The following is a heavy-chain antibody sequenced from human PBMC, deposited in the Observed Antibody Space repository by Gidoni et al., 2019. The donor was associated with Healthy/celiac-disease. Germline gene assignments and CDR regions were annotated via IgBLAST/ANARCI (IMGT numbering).Heavy chain of an antibody. CDR2: IWYDGSNK. V-gene: IGHV3-33*01. Sequence: QVQLVESGGGVVQPGRSLRLSCAASGFTFSSYVRHWVRQAPGKGLEWVAVIWYDGSNKYYADSVKGRFTISRDNSKNTLYLQMNSLRAEDTAVYYCAREDVVVPAAIPFDAFDIWGQGTMVTVSS. CDR3: AREDVVVPAAIPFDAFDI. D-gene: IGHD2-2*01. CDR1: GFTFSSYV. J-gene: IGHJ3*02.